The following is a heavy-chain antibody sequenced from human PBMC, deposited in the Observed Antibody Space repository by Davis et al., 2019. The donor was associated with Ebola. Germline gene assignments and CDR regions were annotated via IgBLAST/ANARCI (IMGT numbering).Heavy chain of an antibody. J-gene: IGHJ4*02. CDR1: GLISNNYV. CDR3: AKIGVRHSGDY. CDR2: SETSDTKFNT. Sequence: PGGSLRLSCEISGLISNNYVMYWVRQASGKGLEWISASETSDTKFNTNYADSVKGRFTMFRDNSRNTVFLQMNSLRVEDTAVYYCAKIGVRHSGDYWGQGTLVTVSS. D-gene: IGHD3-10*01. V-gene: IGHV3-23*05.